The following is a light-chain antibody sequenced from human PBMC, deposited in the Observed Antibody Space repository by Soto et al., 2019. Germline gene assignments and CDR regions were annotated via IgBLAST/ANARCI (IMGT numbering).Light chain of an antibody. Sequence: EIAMTQSPAPLSVSPGERATLSCRASQSISTELAWYQQIPGQPHRLLIYSASTRATGVPARFAGSGSGSEFTLTISGLQSEDFAIYYCHQGHNWPLPFGQGTRLEI. J-gene: IGKJ2*01. V-gene: IGKV3-15*01. CDR1: QSISTE. CDR2: SAS. CDR3: HQGHNWPLP.